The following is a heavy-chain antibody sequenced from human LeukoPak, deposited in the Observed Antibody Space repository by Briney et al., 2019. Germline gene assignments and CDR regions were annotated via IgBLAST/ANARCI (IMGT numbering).Heavy chain of an antibody. CDR2: ISGSGGST. J-gene: IGHJ4*02. D-gene: IGHD1-1*01. CDR1: GFTFSSYA. V-gene: IGHV3-23*01. Sequence: GGSLRLSCAASGFTFSSYAMSWVRQAPGKGLEWVSAISGSGGSTYYADSVKGRFTISRDNSKNTLYLQMNSLRAEDTAVYYCAKVMAERRTLTPYFDPWGQGTLVTVSS. CDR3: AKVMAERRTLTPYFDP.